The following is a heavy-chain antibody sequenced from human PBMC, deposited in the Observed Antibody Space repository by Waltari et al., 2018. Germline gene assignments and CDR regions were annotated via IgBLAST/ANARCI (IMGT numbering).Heavy chain of an antibody. J-gene: IGHJ4*02. V-gene: IGHV3-23*01. Sequence: DVQLLESGGGVVQRGWSLRVACTASGIPFSPYAMAWVRQGLGQGLEWVSTISGSGNDTYYADSVKGRFTISRDNSKNTVFLQMNMLRVEDTANYYCAKALGIMGFDCWGQGTLVAVAS. CDR2: ISGSGNDT. D-gene: IGHD3-16*01. CDR1: GIPFSPYA. CDR3: AKALGIMGFDC.